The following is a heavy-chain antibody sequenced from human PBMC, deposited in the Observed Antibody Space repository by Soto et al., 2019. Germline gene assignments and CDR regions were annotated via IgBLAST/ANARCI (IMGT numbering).Heavy chain of an antibody. Sequence: QAQLAESGGGVVQPGRSLRLSCAASGFTLSDFAMHWVRQAPGKGLEWVALISNDGGYQHYGDSVRGRFTISRDNSKHMLYRQMTSPRLEDTAVYYCARAMPGMDVWGQGTTVTVSS. CDR2: ISNDGGYQ. CDR3: ARAMPGMDV. D-gene: IGHD2-2*01. V-gene: IGHV3-30-3*01. J-gene: IGHJ6*02. CDR1: GFTLSDFA.